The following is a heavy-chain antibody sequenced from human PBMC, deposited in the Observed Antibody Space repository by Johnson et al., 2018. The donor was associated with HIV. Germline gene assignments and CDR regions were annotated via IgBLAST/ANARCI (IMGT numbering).Heavy chain of an antibody. D-gene: IGHD1-26*01. V-gene: IGHV3-30*03. Sequence: QVQLVESGGGVVRPGGSLRLSCAASGFTFSNYDMHWVRQATGKGLEWVANINQDGSEKYYADSVKGRFTISRDNSKNTLYLQMNSLRAEDTAVYYCARVATHAFDIWGQGTMVTVSS. CDR2: INQDGSEK. CDR1: GFTFSNYD. CDR3: ARVATHAFDI. J-gene: IGHJ3*02.